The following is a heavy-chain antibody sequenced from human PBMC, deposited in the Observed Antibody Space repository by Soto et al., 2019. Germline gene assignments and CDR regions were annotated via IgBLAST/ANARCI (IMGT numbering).Heavy chain of an antibody. Sequence: GGSLRLSCAASGFSFNIYDMKWVRQAPGKGLEWVSTISPNGGITNYGDSVKGRFTISRDNSKNTLDLQLSSLSAEDTAVYYCAKGSANGGPDHWGRGALVTVSS. V-gene: IGHV3-23*01. CDR3: AKGSANGGPDH. CDR1: GFSFNIYD. D-gene: IGHD4-17*01. CDR2: ISPNGGIT. J-gene: IGHJ4*02.